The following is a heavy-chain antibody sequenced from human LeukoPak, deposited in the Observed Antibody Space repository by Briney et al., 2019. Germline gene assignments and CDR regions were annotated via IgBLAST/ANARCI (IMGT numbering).Heavy chain of an antibody. CDR3: VCGPDFDY. CDR1: GFTFSTYG. V-gene: IGHV3-30*02. Sequence: PGGSLRLSCAASGFTFSTYGMHWVRQAPGKGLEWVAFIRYDGSNKYYADSVKGRFTISRGNSKNTMYLQMNSLRAEDTAMYYCVCGPDFDYWGQGTLVTVSS. CDR2: IRYDGSNK. J-gene: IGHJ4*02.